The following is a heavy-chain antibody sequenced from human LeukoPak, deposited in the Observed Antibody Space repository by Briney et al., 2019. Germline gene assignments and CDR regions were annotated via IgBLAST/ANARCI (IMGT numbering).Heavy chain of an antibody. CDR3: ARSSGYSSGWPNAFDI. J-gene: IGHJ3*02. V-gene: IGHV4-4*02. CDR1: VDSICSSYW. D-gene: IGHD6-19*01. CDR2: IYHSGST. Sequence: SGTLSLTCAVSVDSICSSYWWSWVSQPPGKGLEWIGEIYHSGSTNYTPSLKSRVTISVDKSKNQFSLKLSSVTAADTAVYYCARSSGYSSGWPNAFDIWGQGTMVTVSS.